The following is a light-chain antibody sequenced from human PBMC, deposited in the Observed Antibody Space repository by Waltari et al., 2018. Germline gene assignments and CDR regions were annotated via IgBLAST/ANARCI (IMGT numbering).Light chain of an antibody. J-gene: IGKJ1*01. CDR2: VAS. CDR3: QHYVRLPVT. V-gene: IGKV3-20*01. CDR1: QSVGRS. Sequence: EIVLTQSPGTLSLSPGERATLSCRASQSVGRSLAWYQQKPGQAPRLRIYVASSRATGVPDRFSGSGSGTDFSLTISRLEPEDFAVYYCQHYVRLPVTFGQGTKVEIK.